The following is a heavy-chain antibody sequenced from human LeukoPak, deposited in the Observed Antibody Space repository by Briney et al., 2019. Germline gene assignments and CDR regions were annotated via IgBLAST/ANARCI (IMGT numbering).Heavy chain of an antibody. CDR1: GYTFSNHG. CDR3: ARYHSISGHYYFDY. J-gene: IGHJ4*02. V-gene: IGHV1-18*01. CDR2: INTYNADT. D-gene: IGHD3-22*01. Sequence: ASVKVTCKASGYTFSNHGMNWVRQAPGQGLEWLGWINTYNADTKYPQNLQGRVTLTTDTSTSTAYMELWSLRSDDTAVYYCARYHSISGHYYFDYWGQGTLVTVSS.